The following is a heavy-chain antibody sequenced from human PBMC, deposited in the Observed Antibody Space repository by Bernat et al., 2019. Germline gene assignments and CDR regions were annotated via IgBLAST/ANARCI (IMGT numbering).Heavy chain of an antibody. CDR3: ARGKRWGSSFDP. V-gene: IGHV4-34*01. D-gene: IGHD3-16*01. CDR1: GGSFSDVY. Sequence: QVQLRQWGAGLLKPSETLSLTCGVFGGSFSDVYWSWIRQPPGKGLEWIGEINNNGETYYNPSLETRVTISVDTSKSQFSLMLASVTAADTAVCYCARGKRWGSSFDPWGQGTLVTISS. CDR2: INNNGET. J-gene: IGHJ5*02.